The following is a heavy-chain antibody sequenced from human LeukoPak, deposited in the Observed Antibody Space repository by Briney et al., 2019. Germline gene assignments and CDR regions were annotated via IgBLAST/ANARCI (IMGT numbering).Heavy chain of an antibody. V-gene: IGHV3-23*01. J-gene: IGHJ4*02. CDR2: ISSDGSDT. D-gene: IGHD6-19*01. CDR3: AASPESIAVAG. CDR1: GFTFSRSA. Sequence: PGGSLRLSCAASGFTFSRSAMSWVRQAPGKGLEWITSISSDGSDTYSADSLKGRFTISRDNSKNTLYLQMNSLRAEDTALYYCAASPESIAVAGWGQGTLVTVSS.